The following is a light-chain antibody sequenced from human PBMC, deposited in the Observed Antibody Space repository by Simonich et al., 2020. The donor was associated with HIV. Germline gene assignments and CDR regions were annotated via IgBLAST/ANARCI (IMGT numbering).Light chain of an antibody. V-gene: IGKV3D-20*01. CDR3: QQFNSFPYT. Sequence: IVMTQSPATLSVSPGERATLSCGASQSVSVTYLAWYQHKPGLAPRLLLYDASGRANGIPDRFSGSGSGTHFTLTIRSLQPEDFATYYCQQFNSFPYTFGLGTKLEIK. CDR1: QSVSVTY. CDR2: DAS. J-gene: IGKJ2*01.